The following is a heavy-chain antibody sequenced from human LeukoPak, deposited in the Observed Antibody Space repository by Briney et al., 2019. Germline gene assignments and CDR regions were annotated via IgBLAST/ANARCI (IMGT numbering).Heavy chain of an antibody. J-gene: IGHJ4*02. V-gene: IGHV3-53*01. Sequence: RGSLRLSCAASGFIFSSNYMSWVRQAPGKGLEWVSVIYSDGSTYYADSVKGRFALSRDNSKNTLYLQMNSLRAEDTAVYYCAKTRPLDSSSWSHGDYWGQGTLVTVSS. CDR3: AKTRPLDSSSWSHGDY. CDR1: GFIFSSNY. CDR2: IYSDGST. D-gene: IGHD6-13*01.